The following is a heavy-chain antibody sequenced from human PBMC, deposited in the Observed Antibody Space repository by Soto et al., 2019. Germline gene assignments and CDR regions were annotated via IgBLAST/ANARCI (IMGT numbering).Heavy chain of an antibody. V-gene: IGHV1-69*12. CDR3: ARGGSDYEGSGYYQGHV. CDR1: GGTFSNYG. J-gene: IGHJ6*02. CDR2: SVPIFGA. D-gene: IGHD3-22*01. Sequence: QVQLVQSGAELKKPGSSVKVSCKSSGGTFSNYGFSWGRQAPGQGLECMGVSVPIFGAEHPQKFQGRVTITADESTNTVFMDLSGLSSEDKAVYYWARGGSDYEGSGYYQGHVWGQGTTVTV.